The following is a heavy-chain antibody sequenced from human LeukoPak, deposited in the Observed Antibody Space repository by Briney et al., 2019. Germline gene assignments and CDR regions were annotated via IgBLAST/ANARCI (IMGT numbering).Heavy chain of an antibody. CDR1: GFTVSSNY. CDR2: IYSGGST. Sequence: GGSLRLSCAASGFTVSSNYMSWVHQAPGKGLEWVSVIYSGGSTYYADSVKGRFTISRDNSKNTLYLQMNSLRAEDTAVYYCARDKSYGHHHFDYWGQGTLVTVSS. V-gene: IGHV3-66*01. D-gene: IGHD5-18*01. CDR3: ARDKSYGHHHFDY. J-gene: IGHJ4*02.